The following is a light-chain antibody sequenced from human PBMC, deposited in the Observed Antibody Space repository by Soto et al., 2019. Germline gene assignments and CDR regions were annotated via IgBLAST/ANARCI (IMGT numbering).Light chain of an antibody. CDR2: EVS. V-gene: IGLV2-8*01. J-gene: IGLJ1*01. CDR1: SNDVGGYNF. Sequence: QSVLAQPPSASGSPGQSVTISCAGTSNDVGGYNFVSWYQQHPGKAPKLMIFEVSKRPSGVPDRFSGSKSGNTASLTVSGLQAEDEADYYCSSYAGNNIFYFSGTGTKVTVL. CDR3: SSYAGNNIFYF.